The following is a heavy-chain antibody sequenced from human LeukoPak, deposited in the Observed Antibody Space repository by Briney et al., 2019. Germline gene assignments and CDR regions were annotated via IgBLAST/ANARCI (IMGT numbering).Heavy chain of an antibody. D-gene: IGHD6-19*01. Sequence: SSETLSLTCTVSGDSISSYNHYWGWIRQPPGKGLEWLGSIFYGGSTHDNPSLKSRVTISVDTSKNQFSLRVTSATAADTAVYYCARMMYGNGWNRYYFDYWGQGTLVTVSS. CDR3: ARMMYGNGWNRYYFDY. CDR1: GDSISSYNHY. J-gene: IGHJ4*02. CDR2: IFYGGST. V-gene: IGHV4-39*01.